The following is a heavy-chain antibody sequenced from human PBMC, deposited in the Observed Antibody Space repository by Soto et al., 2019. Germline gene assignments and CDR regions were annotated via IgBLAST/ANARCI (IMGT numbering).Heavy chain of an antibody. V-gene: IGHV1-18*01. Sequence: QVRLVQSGAEVQKPGASVKVSCKASGYTFTSYGISWVRQAPGQGLEWMGWISAYNGNTNYAQKLQGRVTMTTDTSTSTAYMELRSLRSDDTAVYYCASVKYSPPYYYYYGMDVWGQGTTVTVSS. D-gene: IGHD5-18*01. CDR2: ISAYNGNT. CDR3: ASVKYSPPYYYYYGMDV. CDR1: GYTFTSYG. J-gene: IGHJ6*02.